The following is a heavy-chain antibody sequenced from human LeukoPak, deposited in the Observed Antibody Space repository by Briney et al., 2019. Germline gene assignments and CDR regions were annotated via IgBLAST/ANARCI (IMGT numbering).Heavy chain of an antibody. D-gene: IGHD5-12*01. V-gene: IGHV3-NL1*01. Sequence: GGSLRLSCAASGFTFSSFGMHWVRQAPGKGLEWVSIIYSDGNTYYADSVKGRFTISRDNSKDTLYLQMNSLRAEDTAVYYCARDRSVATFDYWGQGTLVTVSS. J-gene: IGHJ4*02. CDR1: GFTFSSFG. CDR3: ARDRSVATFDY. CDR2: IYSDGNT.